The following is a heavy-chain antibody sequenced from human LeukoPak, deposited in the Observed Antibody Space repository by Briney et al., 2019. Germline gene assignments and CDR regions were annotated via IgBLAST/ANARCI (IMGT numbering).Heavy chain of an antibody. J-gene: IGHJ4*02. CDR3: TTSLIAAAIDY. Sequence: PGGSLRLSCAASGFTFSNAWMSWVRQAPGKGLEWVGRIKSKTDGGTTDYAAPVKGRFTISRDDSKNTLYLQMNSLKTEDTDVYYCTTSLIAAAIDYWGQGTLVTVSS. CDR1: GFTFSNAW. D-gene: IGHD6-13*01. V-gene: IGHV3-15*01. CDR2: IKSKTDGGTT.